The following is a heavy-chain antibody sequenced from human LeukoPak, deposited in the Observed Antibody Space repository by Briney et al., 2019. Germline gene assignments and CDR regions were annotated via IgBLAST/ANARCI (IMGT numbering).Heavy chain of an antibody. Sequence: PSETLFLTCTVSGGSISSYYWSWIRQPAGKGLEWIGRIYTSGSTNYNPSLKSRVTMSVDTFKNQFSLKLSSVTAADTAVYYCARDSQSYSIGWFVGDWGQGTLVTASS. CDR1: GGSISSYY. CDR2: IYTSGST. V-gene: IGHV4-4*07. D-gene: IGHD6-19*01. CDR3: ARDSQSYSIGWFVGD. J-gene: IGHJ4*02.